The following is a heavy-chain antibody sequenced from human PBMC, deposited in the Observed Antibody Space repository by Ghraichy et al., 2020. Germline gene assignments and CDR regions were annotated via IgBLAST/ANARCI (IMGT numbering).Heavy chain of an antibody. CDR1: GASISSTSYY. CDR3: AVTYDYYDSSGYPDTYFFDY. D-gene: IGHD3-22*01. V-gene: IGHV4-39*01. Sequence: SETLSLTCTVSGASISSTSYYWAWIRQPPGKGLDWIVSIYYSGNTYYNPSLKIRVTISEDTSKNQFSLKLSSVTAADTAVYFCAVTYDYYDSSGYPDTYFFDYWDQGTLVTVSS. J-gene: IGHJ4*02. CDR2: IYYSGNT.